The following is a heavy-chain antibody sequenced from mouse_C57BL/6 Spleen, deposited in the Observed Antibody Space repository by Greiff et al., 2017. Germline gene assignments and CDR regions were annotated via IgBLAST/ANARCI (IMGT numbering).Heavy chain of an antibody. CDR1: GFTFSSYG. Sequence: EVKVVESGGDLVKPGGSLKLSCAASGFTFSSYGMSWVRQTPDKRLEWVATISSGGSYTYYPDSVKGRFTISRDNAKNTLYLQMSSLKSEDTAMYYCASPYGYDGNWFAYWGQGTLVTVSA. D-gene: IGHD2-2*01. J-gene: IGHJ3*01. V-gene: IGHV5-6*01. CDR2: ISSGGSYT. CDR3: ASPYGYDGNWFAY.